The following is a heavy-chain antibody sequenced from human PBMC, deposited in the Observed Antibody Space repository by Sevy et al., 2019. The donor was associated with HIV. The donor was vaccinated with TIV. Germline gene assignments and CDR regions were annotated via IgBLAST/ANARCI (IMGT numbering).Heavy chain of an antibody. CDR1: GFTFNSYA. CDR2: LSGGGEST. CDR3: AKVGPVVRGLITDAFDI. D-gene: IGHD3-10*01. Sequence: GESLKISCAASGFTFNSYAMSWVRQAPGTGLEWVSGLSGGGESTYDADSVKGRFTISRDNSKNTLYLQMNSLRAEDKALYYCAKVGPVVRGLITDAFDIWGQGTSVSVSS. V-gene: IGHV3-23*01. J-gene: IGHJ3*02.